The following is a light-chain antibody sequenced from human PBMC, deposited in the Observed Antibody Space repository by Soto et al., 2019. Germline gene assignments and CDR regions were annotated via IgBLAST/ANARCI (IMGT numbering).Light chain of an antibody. CDR1: QSISSW. CDR2: DAS. CDR3: QQCNRYPIT. V-gene: IGKV1-5*01. J-gene: IGKJ5*01. Sequence: DSQMTHSPSTLSASVGDKGTIAFRASQSISSWLGWYQQKPGKAPKLLIYDASSLESGVPSRFSGSGSGTEFTLTISSLQPDDSATYCCQQCNRYPITFGQGARPENK.